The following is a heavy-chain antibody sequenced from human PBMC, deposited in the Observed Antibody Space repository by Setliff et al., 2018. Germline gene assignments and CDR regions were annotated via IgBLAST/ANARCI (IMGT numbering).Heavy chain of an antibody. V-gene: IGHV3-23*01. D-gene: IGHD4-17*01. CDR1: GFTFSNYA. CDR3: ARARNKYGAFDY. J-gene: IGHJ4*02. Sequence: GRSLRLSCAASGFTFSNYAMGWGRQARGEGLEWVSSISGSASSTYYADSVKGRFTISRDNSKNTLYLQMNSLRAEDTAVYYCARARNKYGAFDYWGQGTLVTVSS. CDR2: ISGSASST.